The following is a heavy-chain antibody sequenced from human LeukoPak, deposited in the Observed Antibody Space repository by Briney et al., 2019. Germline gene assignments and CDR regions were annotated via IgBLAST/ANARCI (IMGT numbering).Heavy chain of an antibody. CDR1: GFTFDDYT. D-gene: IGHD3-22*01. CDR3: AKVNYDSSGWDAFDI. V-gene: IGHV3-43*01. CDR2: ISWDGGST. Sequence: GGSLRLSRAASGFTFDDYTMHWVRQAPGKGLEWVSLISWDGGSTYYADSVKGRFTISRDNSKNSLYLQMNSLRTEDTAVYYCAKVNYDSSGWDAFDIWGQGTMVTVSS. J-gene: IGHJ3*02.